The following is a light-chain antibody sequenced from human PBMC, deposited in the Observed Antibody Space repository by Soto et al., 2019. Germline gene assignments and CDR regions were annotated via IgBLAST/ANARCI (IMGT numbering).Light chain of an antibody. CDR1: SSNIGSNY. Sequence: QSVLTQPPSASGTPGQRVTISCSGSSSNIGSNYVYWYQQLPGTAPKLLIYRNNQRPSGVPDRFSGSKSGTSASLAISGLRSEDEADYYCAAWDDSLSGQVFGRGTKFTV. CDR2: RNN. CDR3: AAWDDSLSGQV. V-gene: IGLV1-47*01. J-gene: IGLJ3*02.